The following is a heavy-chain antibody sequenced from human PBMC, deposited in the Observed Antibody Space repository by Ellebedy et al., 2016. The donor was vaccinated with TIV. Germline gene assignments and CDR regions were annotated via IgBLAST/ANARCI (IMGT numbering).Heavy chain of an antibody. Sequence: MPSETLSLTCTVSGDSISRYYWNWIRQSAGKGLEWIGRIYTIGSTNYNPSLKSRVAMSVDTSKNQVSLKLSSVTAADTAVYYCARVKCSSTTCYLRYGMDVWGQGTTVTVSS. J-gene: IGHJ6*02. D-gene: IGHD2-2*01. CDR1: GDSISRYY. CDR3: ARVKCSSTTCYLRYGMDV. CDR2: IYTIGST. V-gene: IGHV4-4*07.